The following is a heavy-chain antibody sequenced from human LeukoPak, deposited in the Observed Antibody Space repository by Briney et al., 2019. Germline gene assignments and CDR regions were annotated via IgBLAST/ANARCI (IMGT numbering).Heavy chain of an antibody. Sequence: SVKVSCKASGGTFSSYAISWVRQAPGQGLEWMGRIIPIFGTANYAQKFQGRVTITTGESTRTAYMELSSLRSEDTAVYYCARDYDFTSYWYFDLWGRGTLVTVSS. V-gene: IGHV1-69*05. J-gene: IGHJ2*01. CDR3: ARDYDFTSYWYFDL. D-gene: IGHD3-22*01. CDR1: GGTFSSYA. CDR2: IIPIFGTA.